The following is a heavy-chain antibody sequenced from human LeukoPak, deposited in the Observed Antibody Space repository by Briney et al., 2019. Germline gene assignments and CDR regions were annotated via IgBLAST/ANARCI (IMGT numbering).Heavy chain of an antibody. Sequence: SETLSLTCTVSGGSISSSSYYWGWIRQPPGKGLEWIGSIYYSGSTYYNPSLKSRVTISVDTSKNQFSLKLSSVTAADTAVYYRAKQWLVPGNYYYYYMDVWGKGTTVTVSS. V-gene: IGHV4-39*07. J-gene: IGHJ6*03. CDR3: AKQWLVPGNYYYYYMDV. CDR1: GGSISSSSYY. CDR2: IYYSGST. D-gene: IGHD6-19*01.